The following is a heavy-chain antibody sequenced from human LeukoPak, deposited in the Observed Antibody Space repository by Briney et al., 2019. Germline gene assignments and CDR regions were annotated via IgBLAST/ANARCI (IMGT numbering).Heavy chain of an antibody. CDR2: IRISSSDM. V-gene: IGHV3-48*01. Sequence: GGSLRLSCPASGFPFSSYSMNWVRQAPGKGLEWVSNIRISSSDMYYADSVKGRFTISRDNAKNSLYLQMHSLRVEDTAVYYCARDHDYAFDYWGQGILVTVSS. CDR3: ARDHDYAFDY. D-gene: IGHD4-17*01. J-gene: IGHJ4*02. CDR1: GFPFSSYS.